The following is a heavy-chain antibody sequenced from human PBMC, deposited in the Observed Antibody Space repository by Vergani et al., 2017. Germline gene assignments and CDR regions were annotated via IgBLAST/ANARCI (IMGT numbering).Heavy chain of an antibody. J-gene: IGHJ5*02. V-gene: IGHV1-69*01. CDR2: IIPIFGTA. Sequence: QVQLVQSGAEVKKPGSSVKVSCKASGGTFSSYAISWVRQAPGQGLEWMGGIIPIFGTANYAQKFQGRVTITADESTSTAYMELSSLRSEDTAVYYCARHIGGYWSSTSCYLDDWFDPWGQGTRVTGSS. CDR3: ARHIGGYWSSTSCYLDDWFDP. CDR1: GGTFSSYA. D-gene: IGHD2-2*01.